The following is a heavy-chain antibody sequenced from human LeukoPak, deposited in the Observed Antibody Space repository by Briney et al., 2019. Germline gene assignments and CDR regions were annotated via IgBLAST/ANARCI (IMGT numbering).Heavy chain of an antibody. CDR1: GGSIKISNYY. D-gene: IGHD1-14*01. CDR3: ARTNQWVADS. J-gene: IGHJ4*02. V-gene: IGHV4-39*07. CDR2: IYYSGQD. Sequence: SETLSLTCTVSGGSIKISNYYWAWIRQSPGKGLEWIGHIYYSGQDDYHQALTGRVTMSIDTSRNQFSLKVTSVTAADTAFYYCARTNQWVADSWGPGALVTVSS.